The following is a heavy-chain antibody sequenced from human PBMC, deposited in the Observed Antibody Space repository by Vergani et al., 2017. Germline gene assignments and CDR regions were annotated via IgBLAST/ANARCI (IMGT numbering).Heavy chain of an antibody. CDR2: IYPADSDT. J-gene: IGHJ1*01. CDR3: ARPGLVVGFQH. CDR1: EYSFGNYW. D-gene: IGHD3-22*01. V-gene: IGHV5-51*03. Sequence: EVELVQSGPEMRKPGESLKISCKGSEYSFGNYWIGWVRQMPGKGLEWMGIIYPADSDTRYSPSFQGQVTISADKSTSTAYLQWSSLKASDTAIYYCARPGLVVGFQHWGQGTLVTVSS.